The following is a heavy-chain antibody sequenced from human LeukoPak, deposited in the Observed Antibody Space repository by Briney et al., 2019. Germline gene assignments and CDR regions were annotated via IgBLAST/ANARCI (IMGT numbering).Heavy chain of an antibody. CDR3: ARERLGFRVDV. D-gene: IGHD3-10*01. V-gene: IGHV4-4*07. CDR1: GDSISNYY. CDR2: INTSGNT. Sequence: SETLSLTCTVSGDSISNYYWTWIRQSAGKGLQWIGRINTSGNTNYNPYLTSRVTMSLDTSKNQFSLNLSSVTAAATAVYYCARERLGFRVDVWGKGTTVTVSS. J-gene: IGHJ6*04.